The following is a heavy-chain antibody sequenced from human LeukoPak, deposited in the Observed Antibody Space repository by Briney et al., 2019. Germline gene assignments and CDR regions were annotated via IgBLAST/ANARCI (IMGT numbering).Heavy chain of an antibody. CDR2: INPGNGDT. CDR3: ARERWHCRVNCYSVYYYALDV. Sequence: ASVKVSCKGSGYTFTNYAVHWVRQAPGQRLEWLGWINPGNGDTKYSQNFQGRVTVTSDTSAATAYVELYSLTSEDTAVYYCARERWHCRVNCYSVYYYALDVWGQGTTVTVSS. CDR1: GYTFTNYA. D-gene: IGHD2-15*01. J-gene: IGHJ6*02. V-gene: IGHV1-3*01.